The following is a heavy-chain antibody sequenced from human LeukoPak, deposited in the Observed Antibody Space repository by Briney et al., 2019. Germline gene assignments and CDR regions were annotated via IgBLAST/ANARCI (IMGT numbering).Heavy chain of an antibody. D-gene: IGHD5-24*01. Sequence: SETLSLTCTVSGDSISSGDYYWSWIRQPAGKGLEWIGRISSSGSTNYNPSLKSRVTISVDTSKNQFSLKLTSVTAADTAVYYCARDSTEMATMGWYFDLWGRGTLVTVSS. J-gene: IGHJ2*01. CDR1: GDSISSGDYY. CDR3: ARDSTEMATMGWYFDL. V-gene: IGHV4-61*02. CDR2: ISSSGST.